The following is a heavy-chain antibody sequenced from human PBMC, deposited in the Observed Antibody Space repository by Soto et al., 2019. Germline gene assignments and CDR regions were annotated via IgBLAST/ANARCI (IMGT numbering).Heavy chain of an antibody. J-gene: IGHJ4*02. CDR3: AKVPSRGCSGGSCYSGLPEGDQPYYFDY. CDR1: GFTFDDYA. V-gene: IGHV3-9*01. CDR2: ISWNSGSI. D-gene: IGHD2-15*01. Sequence: GGSLRLSCAASGFTFDDYAMHWVRQAPGKGLEWVSGISWNSGSIGYADSVKGRFTISRDNAKNSLYLQMNSLRAEDTALYYCAKVPSRGCSGGSCYSGLPEGDQPYYFDYWGQGTLVTVSS.